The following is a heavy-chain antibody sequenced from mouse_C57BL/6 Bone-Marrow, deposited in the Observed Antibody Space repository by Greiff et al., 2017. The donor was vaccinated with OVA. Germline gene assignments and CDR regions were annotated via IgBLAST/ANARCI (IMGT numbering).Heavy chain of an antibody. CDR2: IDPETGGT. V-gene: IGHV1-15*01. J-gene: IGHJ2*01. CDR3: TRGIYYYGSSFDFDY. CDR1: GYTFTDYE. D-gene: IGHD1-1*01. Sequence: QVQLQQSGAELVRPGASVTLSCTASGYTFTDYEMHWVKQTPVHGLEWIGAIDPETGGTAYNQKFKGKAILTADKSSSTAYMELRSLTSEDSAVYYCTRGIYYYGSSFDFDYWGQGTTLTVAS.